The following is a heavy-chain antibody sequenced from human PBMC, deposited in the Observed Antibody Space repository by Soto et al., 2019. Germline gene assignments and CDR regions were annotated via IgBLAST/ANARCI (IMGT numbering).Heavy chain of an antibody. Sequence: PSETLSLTCTVSGGSISSYYWSWIRQPPGKGLEWIGYIYYSGSTNYNPSLKSRVTISVDTSKNQFSLKLSSVTAADTAVYYCARVTKGHGYDYWGQGTLVTVS. J-gene: IGHJ4*02. CDR2: IYYSGST. D-gene: IGHD4-4*01. CDR1: GGSISSYY. CDR3: ARVTKGHGYDY. V-gene: IGHV4-59*01.